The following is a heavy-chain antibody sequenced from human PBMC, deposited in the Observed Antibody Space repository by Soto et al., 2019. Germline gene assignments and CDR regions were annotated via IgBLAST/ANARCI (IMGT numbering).Heavy chain of an antibody. D-gene: IGHD6-19*01. CDR2: IYYSGST. J-gene: IGHJ4*02. CDR1: GGSISSSSYY. CDR3: ARMPLIAVAGTGRPY. Sequence: QLQLQESGPGLVKPSETLSLTCTVSGGSISSSSYYWGWIRQPPGKGLEWIGSIYYSGSTYYNPSLKSRDTISVDTSKNQFSLKLSSVTAADTAVYYCARMPLIAVAGTGRPYWGQGTLVTVSS. V-gene: IGHV4-39*01.